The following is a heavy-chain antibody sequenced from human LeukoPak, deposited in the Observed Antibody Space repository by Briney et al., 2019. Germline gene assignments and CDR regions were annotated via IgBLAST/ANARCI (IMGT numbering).Heavy chain of an antibody. J-gene: IGHJ4*02. V-gene: IGHV3-30-3*01. D-gene: IGHD3-3*01. CDR2: ISYDGSNK. CDR1: GFTFSSYA. Sequence: PGGSLRLSCAASGFTFSSYAMHWVRQAPGKGPEWVAVISYDGSNKYYADSVKGRFTISRDNSKNTLYLQMNSLRAEDTAVYYCARDLEQLGYWGQGTLVTVSS. CDR3: ARDLEQLGY.